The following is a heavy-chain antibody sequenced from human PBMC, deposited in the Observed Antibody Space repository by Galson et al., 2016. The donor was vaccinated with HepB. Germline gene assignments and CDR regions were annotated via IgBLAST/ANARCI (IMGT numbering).Heavy chain of an antibody. Sequence: LRLSCAASGFTFSSYGMHWVRQAPGKGLEWVAVIWYDGSNKYYADSVKGRFTISRDNSKNTLYLQMNRLRAEDTAVYYLARDKKGRVEVGVAANYYYYYGMDVWGQGTTVTVSS. D-gene: IGHD2-15*01. V-gene: IGHV3-33*01. CDR2: IWYDGSNK. J-gene: IGHJ6*02. CDR1: GFTFSSYG. CDR3: ARDKKGRVEVGVAANYYYYYGMDV.